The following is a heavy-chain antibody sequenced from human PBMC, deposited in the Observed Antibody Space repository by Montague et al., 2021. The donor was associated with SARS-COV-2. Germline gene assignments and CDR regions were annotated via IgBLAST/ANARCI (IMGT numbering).Heavy chain of an antibody. CDR2: VTTSGTT. Sequence: SETLSLTCAVSGGSITGFSWSWVRQPAGKGLEWTGRVTTSGTTNYSPSLRSRVTMSVDTSKNQFSLNLNSVTAADTAIYYCARTPTRPLSLGSWGQGTLVTVSS. CDR3: ARTPTRPLSLGS. CDR1: GGSITGFS. D-gene: IGHD6-6*01. V-gene: IGHV4-4*07. J-gene: IGHJ4*02.